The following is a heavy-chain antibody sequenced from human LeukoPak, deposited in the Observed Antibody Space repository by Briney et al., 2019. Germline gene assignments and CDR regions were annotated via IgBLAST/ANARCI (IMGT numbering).Heavy chain of an antibody. D-gene: IGHD3-10*01. V-gene: IGHV4-34*01. CDR2: INHSGST. CDR1: GGSFSGYY. Sequence: SETLSLTCAVYGGSFSGYYWSWIRQPPGKGLEWIGEINHSGSTNYNPSLKSRVTISVDTSKNQFSLKLSSVTAADTAVYYCARGITMVRGVTYYHYYYMDVWGKGTTVTVSS. J-gene: IGHJ6*03. CDR3: ARGITMVRGVTYYHYYYMDV.